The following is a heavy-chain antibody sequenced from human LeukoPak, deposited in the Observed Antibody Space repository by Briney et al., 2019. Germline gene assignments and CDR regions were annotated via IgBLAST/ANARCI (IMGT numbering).Heavy chain of an antibody. CDR1: GFTFSSYS. V-gene: IGHV3-21*01. J-gene: IGHJ4*02. CDR3: AKPVSVDTAMVPCDY. D-gene: IGHD5-18*01. Sequence: GGSLRLSCAASGFTFSSYSMNWVRQAPGKGLEWVSSISSSSSYIYYADSVKGRFTISRDNAKNSLYLQMNSLRAEDTAVYYCAKPVSVDTAMVPCDYWGQGTLVTVSS. CDR2: ISSSSSYI.